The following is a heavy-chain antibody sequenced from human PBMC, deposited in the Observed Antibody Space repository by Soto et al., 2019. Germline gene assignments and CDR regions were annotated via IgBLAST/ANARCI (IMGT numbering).Heavy chain of an antibody. V-gene: IGHV4-59*01. J-gene: IGHJ5*02. Sequence: SETLSLTCTVSGDSISSYYWSWIRQPPGKGLEWIGYIYYSGSTNYNPSLKSRVTISVDTSKNQFSLKLSSVTAADTAVYYCARDKITGLFDPWGQGILVTVSS. CDR1: GDSISSYY. CDR3: ARDKITGLFDP. D-gene: IGHD2-8*02. CDR2: IYYSGST.